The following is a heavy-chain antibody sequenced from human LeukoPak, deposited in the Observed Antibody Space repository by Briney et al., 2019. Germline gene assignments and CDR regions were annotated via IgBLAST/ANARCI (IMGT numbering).Heavy chain of an antibody. CDR2: IYYSGST. Sequence: SETLSLTCTVSGGSISSSSYYWGWIRQPPGKGLEWIGSIYYSGSTYYNPSRKSRVTISVDTPKNQFSLKLSSVTAADTAVYYCARWSGSYFDYWGQGTLVTVSS. CDR3: ARWSGSYFDY. D-gene: IGHD1-26*01. CDR1: GGSISSSSYY. J-gene: IGHJ4*02. V-gene: IGHV4-39*01.